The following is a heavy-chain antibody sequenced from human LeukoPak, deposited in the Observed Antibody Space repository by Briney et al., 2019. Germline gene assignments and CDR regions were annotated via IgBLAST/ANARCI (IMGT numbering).Heavy chain of an antibody. J-gene: IGHJ4*02. CDR1: GFTFSSYW. Sequence: GGSLRLSCAASGFTFSSYWMHWVRQAPGKGLVWVSRINSDGSSTSYADSVKGGFTISRDNAKNTLYLQMNSLRAEDTAVYYCASLDFWSGYPFDYWGQGTLVTVSS. CDR3: ASLDFWSGYPFDY. V-gene: IGHV3-74*01. D-gene: IGHD3-3*01. CDR2: INSDGSST.